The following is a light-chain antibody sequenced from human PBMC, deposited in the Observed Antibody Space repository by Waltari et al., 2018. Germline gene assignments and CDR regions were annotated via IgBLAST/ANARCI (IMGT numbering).Light chain of an antibody. CDR1: STTITNY. CDR2: KDY. J-gene: IGLJ3*02. V-gene: IGLV1-47*01. Sequence: QSVLTQPPSASGAPGQEVSISCSGGSTTITNYVFWYRQFPGTAPKLIVEKDYERPSGFPDRFSASKSGTSASLAISGLRSDDEADYYCATWDDSLNGWVFGGGTKLTVL. CDR3: ATWDDSLNGWV.